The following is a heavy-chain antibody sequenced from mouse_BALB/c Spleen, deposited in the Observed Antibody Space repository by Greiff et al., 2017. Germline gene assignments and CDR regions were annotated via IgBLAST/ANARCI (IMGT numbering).Heavy chain of an antibody. CDR1: GFTFTDYY. CDR2: IRNKANGYAT. Sequence: EVKLVESGGGLVQPGGSLRLSCATSGFTFTDYYMSWVRQPPGKALEWLGFIRNKANGYATEYSASVKGRFTISRDNSQSSLYLQMNTLRAEDSAAYYCARDDYDDGGFAYWGQGTLVTVSA. J-gene: IGHJ3*01. V-gene: IGHV7-3*02. D-gene: IGHD2-4*01. CDR3: ARDDYDDGGFAY.